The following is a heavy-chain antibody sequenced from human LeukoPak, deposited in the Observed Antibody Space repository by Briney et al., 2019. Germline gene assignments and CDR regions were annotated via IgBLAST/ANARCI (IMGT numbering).Heavy chain of an antibody. V-gene: IGHV3-23*01. CDR1: GFTFSSYA. D-gene: IGHD2-15*01. J-gene: IGHJ4*02. Sequence: PGGSLRLSCAASGFTFSSYAMSWVRQAPGKGLEWVSAISGSGGSTYYADSVKGRFTISRDNSKNTLYLQMSSLRAEDTAIYYCAKERYCSGGNCYPDDNWGQGTLVTVSS. CDR2: ISGSGGST. CDR3: AKERYCSGGNCYPDDN.